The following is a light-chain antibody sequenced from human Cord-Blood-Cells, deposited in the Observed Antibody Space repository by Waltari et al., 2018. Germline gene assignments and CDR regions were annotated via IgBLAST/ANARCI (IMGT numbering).Light chain of an antibody. J-gene: IGLJ1*01. Sequence: QSALTQPRSVSGSPGQSVTISCTGTSSDVGGYNYVSWYQQLPGKAPKLMIYDVSKRPSGVPDRFSGSKSGNTASLTISGLQAEDEADYYCCSYAGSYTDVFGTGTKVTVL. CDR2: DVS. CDR1: SSDVGGYNY. V-gene: IGLV2-11*01. CDR3: CSYAGSYTDV.